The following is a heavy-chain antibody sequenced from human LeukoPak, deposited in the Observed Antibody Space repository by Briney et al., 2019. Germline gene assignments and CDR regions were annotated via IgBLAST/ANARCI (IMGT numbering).Heavy chain of an antibody. Sequence: GGSLRLSCAASGFTFSSYEMNWVRQAPGKGLEWVSCINSGGGATYYADSVKGRFTISRDDAKNSLYLQMNSLRAEDTAIYYCARRDNDILTGYRDFDYWGQGTLVTVSS. D-gene: IGHD3-9*01. CDR2: INSGGGAT. V-gene: IGHV3-48*03. CDR1: GFTFSSYE. J-gene: IGHJ4*02. CDR3: ARRDNDILTGYRDFDY.